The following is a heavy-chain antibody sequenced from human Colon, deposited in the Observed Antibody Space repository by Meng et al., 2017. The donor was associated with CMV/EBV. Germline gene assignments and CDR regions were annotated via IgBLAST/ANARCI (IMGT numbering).Heavy chain of an antibody. CDR3: AGSYWNGELVY. D-gene: IGHD1-26*01. Sequence: GESLKISCAASGFSFNNAWMSWVRQAPGKGLEWVGRIKSQADAGTTDYAAPVRGRFTISRDDSKNTLYLQMDSLKIEDTAVYFCAGSYWNGELVYWGQGALVTVSS. CDR2: IKSQADAGTT. J-gene: IGHJ4*02. CDR1: GFSFNNAW. V-gene: IGHV3-15*01.